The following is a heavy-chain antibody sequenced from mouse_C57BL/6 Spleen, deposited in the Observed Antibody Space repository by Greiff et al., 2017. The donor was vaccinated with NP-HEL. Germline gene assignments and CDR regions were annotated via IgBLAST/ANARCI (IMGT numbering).Heavy chain of an antibody. CDR2: INPSSGYT. V-gene: IGHV1-4*01. CDR3: ARQDYDGREGY. Sequence: QVQLQQSGAELARPGASVKMSCKASGYTFTSYTMHWVKQRPGQGLEWIGYINPSSGYTKYNQKFKDKATLTADKSSSTAYMQLSSLTSEDSAVYYCARQDYDGREGYWGQGTTLTVSS. CDR1: GYTFTSYT. D-gene: IGHD1-1*02. J-gene: IGHJ2*01.